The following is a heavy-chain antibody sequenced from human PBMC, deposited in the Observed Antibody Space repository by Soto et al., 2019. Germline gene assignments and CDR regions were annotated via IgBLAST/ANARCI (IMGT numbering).Heavy chain of an antibody. CDR3: AREKETTGPHYYCYVMDV. CDR2: INPNSGGT. Sequence: ASVKVSCKASGYAFTGYYMHWVRQAPGQGLEWMGWINPNSGGTNYAQKFQGWVTMTRDTSISTAYMELSRLRSDDTAVYYCAREKETTGPHYYCYVMDVWGRRTTVTVSS. CDR1: GYAFTGYY. V-gene: IGHV1-2*04. J-gene: IGHJ6*02. D-gene: IGHD1-7*01.